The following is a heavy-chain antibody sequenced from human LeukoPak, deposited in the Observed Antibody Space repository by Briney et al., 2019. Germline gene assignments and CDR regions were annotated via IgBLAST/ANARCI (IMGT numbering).Heavy chain of an antibody. D-gene: IGHD5/OR15-5a*01. J-gene: IGHJ5*02. CDR3: ARSLPSHWFDP. CDR1: GVSISSYY. V-gene: IGHV4-4*07. Sequence: SETLCLTCTVSGVSISSYYWSWIRQPAGKGLEWIGRIYTSGSTNYNPSLKSRVTMSVDTSKNQFSLKLSSVTAADTAVYYCARSLPSHWFDPWGQGTLVTVSS. CDR2: IYTSGST.